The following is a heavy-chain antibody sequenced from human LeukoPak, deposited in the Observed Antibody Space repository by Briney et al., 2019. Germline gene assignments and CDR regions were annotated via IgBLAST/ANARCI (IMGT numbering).Heavy chain of an antibody. J-gene: IGHJ4*02. CDR1: GFTFSDYY. CDR2: ISSSGSTI. V-gene: IGHV3-11*01. D-gene: IGHD3-10*01. Sequence: PGGSLRLSCAASGFTFSDYYMSWIRQAPGKGLEWVSYISSSGSTIYYADSVKGRFTISRDNAKNSLYLQMNSLRAEDTAVYYCARDRELWFGERTTSDYWGQGTLVTVSS. CDR3: ARDRELWFGERTTSDY.